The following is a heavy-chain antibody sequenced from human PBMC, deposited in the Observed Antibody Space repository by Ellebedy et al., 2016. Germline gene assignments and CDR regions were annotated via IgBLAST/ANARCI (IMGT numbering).Heavy chain of an antibody. V-gene: IGHV3-9*01. D-gene: IGHD6-13*01. CDR3: AKARGSGIGAGGFDC. J-gene: IGHJ4*02. CDR1: GFTFDDYA. CDR2: ISWNSDII. Sequence: SLKISXAASGFTFDDYAMHWVRQAPGKRLEWVSGISWNSDIIAYGDSVKGRFTISRDNAKNSLYLQLNSLRAEDTALYYCAKARGSGIGAGGFDCWGQGTLVTVSS.